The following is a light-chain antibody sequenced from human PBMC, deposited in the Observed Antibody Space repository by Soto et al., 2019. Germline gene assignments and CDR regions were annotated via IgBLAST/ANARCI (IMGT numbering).Light chain of an antibody. CDR2: AAS. V-gene: IGKV1-39*01. CDR3: QQSDTIPWT. CDR1: QSITSY. J-gene: IGKJ1*01. Sequence: DIQMTQSPSSLSASVGDRVTITCRATQSITSYLNWYQQKPGKAPKLLIYAASSLQSGVPSRFSGGGSGTEFTLTISSLQPVDFATYYCQQSDTIPWTFGQGTKVEIK.